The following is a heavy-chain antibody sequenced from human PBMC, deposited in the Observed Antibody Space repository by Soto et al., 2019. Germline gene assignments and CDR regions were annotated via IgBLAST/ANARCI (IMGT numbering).Heavy chain of an antibody. Sequence: PGGSLRLPCAASGFTFSSYAMHWVRQAPGKGLEWVAVISYDGSNKYYADSVKGRFTISRDNSKNTLYLQMNSLRAEDTAVYYCARGGSDYYFDYWGQGTLVTVSS. CDR2: ISYDGSNK. CDR1: GFTFSSYA. V-gene: IGHV3-30-3*01. J-gene: IGHJ4*02. D-gene: IGHD2-21*02. CDR3: ARGGSDYYFDY.